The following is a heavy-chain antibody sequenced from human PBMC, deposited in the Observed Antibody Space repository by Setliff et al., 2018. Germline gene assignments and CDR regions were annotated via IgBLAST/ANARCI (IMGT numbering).Heavy chain of an antibody. V-gene: IGHV4-39*07. D-gene: IGHD3-3*01. CDR2: IHYSGST. CDR3: ARGYYNFLSGYYTPYYFDY. CDR1: GGSISSGSYY. Sequence: PSETLSLTCTVSGGSISSGSYYWGWIRQPPRKGLEWIGSIHYSGSTYYNPSLKSRVTISVDTSKNQFSLKLSSVTAADTAVYFCARGYYNFLSGYYTPYYFDYWGQGTLVTVSS. J-gene: IGHJ4*02.